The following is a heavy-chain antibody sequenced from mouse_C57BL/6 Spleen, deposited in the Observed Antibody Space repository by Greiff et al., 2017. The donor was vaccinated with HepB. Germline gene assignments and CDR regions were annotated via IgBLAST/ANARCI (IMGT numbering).Heavy chain of an antibody. CDR3: TTPYYYGSSPLGYFDV. CDR2: MDPEIVDT. Sequence: EVQLQQSGAELVRPGASVKLSCTASGFNIKDDNMPWVKQRPEQGLEWIGWMDPEIVDTEYAPKFQGKATITADTSSNTAYLQPSSLTSEDTAVYYCTTPYYYGSSPLGYFDVWGTGTTVTVSS. J-gene: IGHJ1*03. D-gene: IGHD1-1*01. CDR1: GFNIKDDN. V-gene: IGHV14-4*01.